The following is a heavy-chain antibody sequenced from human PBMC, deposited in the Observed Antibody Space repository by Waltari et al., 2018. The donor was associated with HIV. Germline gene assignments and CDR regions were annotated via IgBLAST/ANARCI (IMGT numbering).Heavy chain of an antibody. D-gene: IGHD6-6*01. CDR3: ARGGLVTPSGMDV. CDR1: GGTFSSYA. CDR2: IIPILGTA. J-gene: IGHJ6*02. Sequence: QVQLVQSGAEVKKPGSSVKVSCKASGGTFSSYAISWVRQAPGQGLEWSGGIIPILGTAKYAQKFQGRVTSTADESTSTDYRELSSLRSEDTAVYYCARGGLVTPSGMDVWGQGTTVTVSS. V-gene: IGHV1-69*12.